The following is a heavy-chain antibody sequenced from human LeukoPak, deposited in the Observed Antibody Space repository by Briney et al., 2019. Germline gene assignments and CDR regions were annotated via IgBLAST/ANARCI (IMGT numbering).Heavy chain of an antibody. V-gene: IGHV3-9*01. CDR3: AKDTAPSPYYFDY. CDR2: ISWNSGSI. J-gene: IGHJ4*02. CDR1: GFTFDDYA. Sequence: PGGSLRLSCAASGFTFDDYAMHWVRQAPGKGLEWVSGISWNSGSIGYADSVKGRFTISRDNAKNSLNLQMNSLRAEDTALYYCAKDTAPSPYYFDYWGQGTLVTVSS. D-gene: IGHD6-6*01.